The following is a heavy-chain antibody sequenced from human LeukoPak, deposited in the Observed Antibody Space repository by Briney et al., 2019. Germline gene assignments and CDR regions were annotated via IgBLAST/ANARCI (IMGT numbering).Heavy chain of an antibody. J-gene: IGHJ6*02. CDR3: ARDLDCGGGNCFGYDYGMDV. V-gene: IGHV3-30-3*01. CDR2: ISYDGSNK. Sequence: GGSLRLSCAASGFTFSSYAMHWVRQAPGKGLEWVAVISYDGSNKYYADSVKGRFTISRDNAKNSLYLQMNSLRAEDTALYFCARDLDCGGGNCFGYDYGMDVWGQGTTVTVSS. D-gene: IGHD2-15*01. CDR1: GFTFSSYA.